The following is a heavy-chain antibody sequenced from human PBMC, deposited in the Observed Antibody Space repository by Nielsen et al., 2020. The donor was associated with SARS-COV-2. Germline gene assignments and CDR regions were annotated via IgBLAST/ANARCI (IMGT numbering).Heavy chain of an antibody. J-gene: IGHJ5*02. CDR1: GGSFSGYY. CDR2: INHSGST. Sequence: SETLSLTCAVYGGSFSGYYWSWIRQPPGKGLEWIGEINHSGSTNYNPSLKSRVTISVDTSKNQFSLKLSSVTAADTAVYYCARGPITIFGVVIIQRGAVFDPWGQGTLVTVSS. D-gene: IGHD3-3*01. V-gene: IGHV4-34*01. CDR3: ARGPITIFGVVIIQRGAVFDP.